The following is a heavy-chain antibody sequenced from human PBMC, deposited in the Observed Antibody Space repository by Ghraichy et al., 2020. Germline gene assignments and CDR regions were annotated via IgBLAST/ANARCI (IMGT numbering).Heavy chain of an antibody. D-gene: IGHD3-22*01. CDR1: GFTFSSYW. CDR2: IKQDGSEK. J-gene: IGHJ5*02. Sequence: GGSLRLSCAASGFTFSSYWMSWVRQAPGKGLEWVANIKQDGSEKYYVDSVKGRFTISRDNAKNSLYLQMNSLRAEDTAVYYCARDPGITMIVVQGVEFGWFDPWGQGTLVTVSS. CDR3: ARDPGITMIVVQGVEFGWFDP. V-gene: IGHV3-7*01.